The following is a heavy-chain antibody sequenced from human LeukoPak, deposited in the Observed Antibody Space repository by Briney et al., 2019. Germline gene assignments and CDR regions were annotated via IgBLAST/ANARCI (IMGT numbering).Heavy chain of an antibody. CDR1: GFTFSSYG. Sequence: GGSLRLSCAASGFTFSSYGMHWVRQAPGKGLEWVAFIWYDGSNKYYADSVKGRFTISRDNSKNTLYLQMTNLRAADTAVYYCAKDLSRAVAADWFDPWDQGSLVTVSS. CDR2: IWYDGSNK. D-gene: IGHD6-19*01. CDR3: AKDLSRAVAADWFDP. J-gene: IGHJ5*02. V-gene: IGHV3-30*02.